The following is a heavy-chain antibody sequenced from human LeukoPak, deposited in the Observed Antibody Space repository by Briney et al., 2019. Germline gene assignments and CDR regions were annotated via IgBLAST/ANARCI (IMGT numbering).Heavy chain of an antibody. D-gene: IGHD3-10*01. CDR1: GGSISSGSYY. CDR3: ARDPHGSGVLFDY. V-gene: IGHV4-61*02. CDR2: IYTSGST. J-gene: IGHJ4*02. Sequence: SEALSLTCTVSGGSISSGSYYWSWIRQPAGKGLEWIGRIYTSGSTNYNPSLKSRVTISVDTSKNQFSLKLSSVTAADTAVYYCARDPHGSGVLFDYWGQGTLVTVSS.